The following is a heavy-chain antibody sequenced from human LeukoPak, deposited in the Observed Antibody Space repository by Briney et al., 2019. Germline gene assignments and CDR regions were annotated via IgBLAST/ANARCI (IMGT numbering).Heavy chain of an antibody. CDR3: ARGRRTVMVRGVILANWFDP. V-gene: IGHV4-39*07. CDR2: IYYSGST. Sequence: SETLSLTCTVSGGSISSSSYYWGWIRQPPGKGLEWIGSIYYSGSTYYNPSLKSRVTISVDTSKNQFSLKLSSVTAADTAVYYCARGRRTVMVRGVILANWFDPWGQGTLVTVSS. CDR1: GGSISSSSYY. J-gene: IGHJ5*02. D-gene: IGHD3-10*01.